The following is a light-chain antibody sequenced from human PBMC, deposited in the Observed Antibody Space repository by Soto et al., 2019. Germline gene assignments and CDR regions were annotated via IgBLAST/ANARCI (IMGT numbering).Light chain of an antibody. CDR3: QQYGSSPRT. CDR1: QSVSSSY. J-gene: IGKJ1*01. V-gene: IGKV3-20*01. Sequence: EIVLTQSPGTLSLSPGERATLSCRASQSVSSSYLAWYQQNPGQAPRLLIYGASSRATGIPDRFSGSWSGTDFALTISRLEPEDFAVYYCQQYGSSPRTFGQGTKVEIK. CDR2: GAS.